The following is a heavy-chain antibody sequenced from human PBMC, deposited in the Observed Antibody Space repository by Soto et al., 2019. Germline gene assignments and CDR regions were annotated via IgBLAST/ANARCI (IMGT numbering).Heavy chain of an antibody. V-gene: IGHV1-3*01. CDR2: INAGNGNT. CDR1: GSTFTSYT. D-gene: IGHD2-15*01. Sequence: QVQLVQTGAEVKKPGASVKVSSKASGSTFTSYTIHWVRQAPGQGLEWMGGINAGNGNTKYSQRFKGRVTITRDTSASTAYMELSSLRSEDTAVYYCARVGAVIVGGMDVWGQGATVTGSS. CDR3: ARVGAVIVGGMDV. J-gene: IGHJ6*02.